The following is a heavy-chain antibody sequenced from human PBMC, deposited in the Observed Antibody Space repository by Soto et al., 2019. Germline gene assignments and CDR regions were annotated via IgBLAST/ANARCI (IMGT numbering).Heavy chain of an antibody. D-gene: IGHD3-9*01. CDR3: AREQYDILTGFMAPYYYYGMDV. V-gene: IGHV3-33*01. CDR2: IWYDGSNK. CDR1: GFTFSSYG. J-gene: IGHJ6*02. Sequence: QVQLVESGGGVVQPGRSLRLSCAASGFTFSSYGMHWVRQAPGKGLEWVAVIWYDGSNKYYADSVKGRFTISRDNSKNTLYLQMNSLRAEDTAVYYCAREQYDILTGFMAPYYYYGMDVWGQGTTVTVSS.